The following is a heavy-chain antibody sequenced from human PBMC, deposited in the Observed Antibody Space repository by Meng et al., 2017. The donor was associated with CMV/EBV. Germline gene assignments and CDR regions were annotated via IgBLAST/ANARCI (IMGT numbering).Heavy chain of an antibody. CDR1: GGSFSGYY. D-gene: IGHD2-15*01. V-gene: IGHV4-34*01. CDR3: ASSLTYPDY. J-gene: IGHJ4*02. CDR2: INHSGST. Sequence: QGKHKQGGAGLLKPSVTLSLTCAVYGGSFSGYYWSWIRQPPGKGLEWIGEINHSGSTNYNPSLKSRVTISVDTSKNQFSLKLSSVTAADTAVYYCASSLTYPDYWGQGTLVTVSS.